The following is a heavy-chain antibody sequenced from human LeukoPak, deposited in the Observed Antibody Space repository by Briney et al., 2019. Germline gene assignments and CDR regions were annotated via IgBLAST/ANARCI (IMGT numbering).Heavy chain of an antibody. J-gene: IGHJ3*02. CDR2: VSDSGSGT. CDR1: GFTFSSYA. V-gene: IGHV3-23*01. Sequence: PGGSLRLSCAASGFTFSSYALSWVRQAPGKGLEWVSFVSDSGSGTYYADSVKGRFAISRDNSKNTLYLQMNSLRAEDTAVYYCVQEGPRGLAFDIWGQGTKVTVSS. CDR3: VQEGPRGLAFDI.